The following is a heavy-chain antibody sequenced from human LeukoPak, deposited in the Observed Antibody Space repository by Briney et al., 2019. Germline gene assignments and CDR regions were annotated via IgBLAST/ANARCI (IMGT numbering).Heavy chain of an antibody. Sequence: PGGSLRLSCAASGFTFGVSWMSWVRQAPGKGLEWVGNIKEDGSVKNYVDSVKGRLTISRDSAKSSLFLQMNNLRVEDTAVYYCVKDRGWNTFDYWGQGILVTVSS. CDR2: IKEDGSVK. CDR3: VKDRGWNTFDY. D-gene: IGHD1/OR15-1a*01. V-gene: IGHV3-7*01. J-gene: IGHJ4*02. CDR1: GFTFGVSW.